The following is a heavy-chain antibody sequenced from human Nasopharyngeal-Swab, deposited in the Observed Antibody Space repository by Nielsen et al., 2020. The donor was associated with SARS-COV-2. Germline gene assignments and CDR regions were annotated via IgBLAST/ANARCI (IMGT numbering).Heavy chain of an antibody. CDR1: GGTFSSYA. D-gene: IGHD2-2*01. CDR3: ARGFIQLLHPYYYYYMDV. Sequence: SVKVSCKASGGTFSSYAISWVRQAPGQGLEWMGGITPIFGTANYAQKFQGRVTITADESTSTAYMELSSLRSEDTAVYYCARGFIQLLHPYYYYYMDVWGKGTTVTVSS. J-gene: IGHJ6*03. V-gene: IGHV1-69*13. CDR2: ITPIFGTA.